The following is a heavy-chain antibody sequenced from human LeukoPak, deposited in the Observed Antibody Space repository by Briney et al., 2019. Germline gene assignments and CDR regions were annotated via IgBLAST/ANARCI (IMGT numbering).Heavy chain of an antibody. CDR2: ISSNGGST. CDR3: ARALEWFSVSDAFDI. D-gene: IGHD3-3*01. V-gene: IGHV3-64*01. CDR1: GFTFSSYA. Sequence: GGSLRLSCAASGFTFSSYAMHWVRQAPGKGLEYVSAISSNGGSTYYANSVKGSFTISRDNSKNTLYLQMGSLRAEDMAVYYCARALEWFSVSDAFDIWGQGTMVTVSS. J-gene: IGHJ3*02.